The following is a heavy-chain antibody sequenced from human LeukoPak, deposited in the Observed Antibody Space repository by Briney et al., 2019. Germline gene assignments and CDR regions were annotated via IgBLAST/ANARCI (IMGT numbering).Heavy chain of an antibody. CDR1: GYTFTGYY. J-gene: IGHJ4*02. D-gene: IGHD4-17*01. CDR2: INPNSGGT. CDR3: ARDKYFDYGDNAYFDY. Sequence: GASVKVSCKASGYTFTGYYMHWVRQAPGQGLEWMGWINPNSGGTKYAQKFQGRVTMTRDTSISTAYMELSRLRSDGTAVYYCARDKYFDYGDNAYFDYWGQGTLVTVSS. V-gene: IGHV1-2*02.